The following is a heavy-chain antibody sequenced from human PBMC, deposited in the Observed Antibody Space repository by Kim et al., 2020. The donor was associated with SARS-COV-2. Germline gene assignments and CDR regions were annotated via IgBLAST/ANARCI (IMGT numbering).Heavy chain of an antibody. J-gene: IGHJ4*02. D-gene: IGHD6-19*01. CDR1: GFTFSSYG. CDR2: IWYDGSNK. Sequence: GGSLRLSCAASGFTFSSYGMHWVRQAPGKGLEWVAVIWYDGSNKYYADSVKGRFTIPRDNSKNTLYLEMNSLRAEDTAVYYCARDEHSSGWYIDYWGQGTLVTVSS. CDR3: ARDEHSSGWYIDY. V-gene: IGHV3-33*08.